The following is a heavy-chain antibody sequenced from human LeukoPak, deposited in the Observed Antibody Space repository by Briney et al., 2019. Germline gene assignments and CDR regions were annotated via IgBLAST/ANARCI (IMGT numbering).Heavy chain of an antibody. V-gene: IGHV1-69*13. J-gene: IGHJ4*02. CDR2: IIPIFATA. CDR3: ASIPYYYDSSGLLFFDY. CDR1: GGTFSSYA. Sequence: SVKVSCKASGGTFSSYAISWVRQAPGQGLEWMGGIIPIFATANYAQKFQGRVTITADESTSTAYMELSSLRSEDTAVYYCASIPYYYDSSGLLFFDYWGQGTLVTVSS. D-gene: IGHD3-22*01.